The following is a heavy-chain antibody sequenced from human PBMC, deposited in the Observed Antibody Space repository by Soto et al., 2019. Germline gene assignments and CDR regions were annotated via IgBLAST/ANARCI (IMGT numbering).Heavy chain of an antibody. Sequence: QVQLVQSGAEVKKPGASVKVSCKASGYTFTSYGISWVRQAPGQGLEWMGWISAYNGNTNYAQKLQGRVTMTTDTSTSTASMELRSLRSDDTAVYYCAIGSSGDYAYYGMDVWGQGTTVTVSS. CDR3: AIGSSGDYAYYGMDV. V-gene: IGHV1-18*01. D-gene: IGHD4-17*01. CDR1: GYTFTSYG. J-gene: IGHJ6*02. CDR2: ISAYNGNT.